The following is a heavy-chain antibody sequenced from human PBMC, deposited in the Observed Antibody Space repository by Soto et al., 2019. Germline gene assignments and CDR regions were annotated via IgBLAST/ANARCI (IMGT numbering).Heavy chain of an antibody. Sequence: GGSLRLSCAASGFTFSNAWMSWVRQAPGKGLEWVSYISSSGSTIYYADSVKGRFTISRDNAKNSLYLQMNSLRAEDTAVYYCASSFPARGSGSYYNPIYYYGMDVWGQGTTVTVSS. D-gene: IGHD3-10*01. CDR2: ISSSGSTI. J-gene: IGHJ6*02. CDR3: ASSFPARGSGSYYNPIYYYGMDV. CDR1: GFTFSNAW. V-gene: IGHV3-11*01.